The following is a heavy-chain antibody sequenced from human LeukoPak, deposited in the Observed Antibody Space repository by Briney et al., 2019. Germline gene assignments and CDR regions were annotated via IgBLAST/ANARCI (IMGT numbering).Heavy chain of an antibody. CDR1: GYTFTGYY. D-gene: IGHD4-23*01. J-gene: IGHJ6*02. V-gene: IGHV1-2*04. CDR3: AKGEGYGGIYGMDV. Sequence: ASVKVSCKASGYTFTGYYMHWVRQAPGQGLEWMGWINPNSGGTNYAQKFQGWVTMTRDTSISTAYMELSRLRSDDTAVYYCAKGEGYGGIYGMDVWGQGTTVTVSS. CDR2: INPNSGGT.